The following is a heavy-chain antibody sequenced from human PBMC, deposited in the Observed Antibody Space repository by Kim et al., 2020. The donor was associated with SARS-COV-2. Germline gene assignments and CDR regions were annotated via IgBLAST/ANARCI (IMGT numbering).Heavy chain of an antibody. Sequence: GGSLRLSCAASGFTFSSYAMHWVRQAPGKGLEWVAVISYDGSNKYYADSVKGRFTISRDNSKNTLYLQMNSLRAEDTAVYYCARDLRGCGGDCYRDYWGQGTLVTVSS. D-gene: IGHD2-21*02. J-gene: IGHJ4*02. CDR1: GFTFSSYA. V-gene: IGHV3-30*04. CDR3: ARDLRGCGGDCYRDY. CDR2: ISYDGSNK.